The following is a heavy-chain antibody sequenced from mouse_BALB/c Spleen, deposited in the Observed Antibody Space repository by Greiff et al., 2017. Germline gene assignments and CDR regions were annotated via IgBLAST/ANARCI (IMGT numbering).Heavy chain of an antibody. CDR2: IYPGDGDT. Sequence: VQLQQSGPELVKPGASVKISCKASGYAFSSSWMNWVKQRPGQGLEWIGRIYPGDGDTNYNGKFKGKATLTADKSSSTAYMQLSSLTSVDSAVYFCASELTGSWFAYWGQGTLVTVSA. CDR1: GYAFSSSW. V-gene: IGHV1-82*01. CDR3: ASELTGSWFAY. D-gene: IGHD4-1*01. J-gene: IGHJ3*01.